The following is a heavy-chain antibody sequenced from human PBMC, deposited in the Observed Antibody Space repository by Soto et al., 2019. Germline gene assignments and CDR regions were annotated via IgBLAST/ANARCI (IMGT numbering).Heavy chain of an antibody. D-gene: IGHD1-20*01. V-gene: IGHV1-2*02. CDR1: GYTFTDYS. Sequence: LVQSGTEVKKPGASVKISCKASGYTFTDYSLHWVRQAPGQGLEWMGWINPASGVTVEAQDFQGRVTMTRDTSINTVYMDLGWLNSDDTAIYYCALEMSRITYFEYWGQGTLLTVSS. J-gene: IGHJ4*02. CDR2: INPASGVT. CDR3: ALEMSRITYFEY.